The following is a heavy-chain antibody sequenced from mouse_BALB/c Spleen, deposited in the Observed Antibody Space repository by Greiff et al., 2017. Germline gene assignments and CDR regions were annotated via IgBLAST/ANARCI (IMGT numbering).Heavy chain of an antibody. D-gene: IGHD1-1*01. Sequence: EVKLMESGGDLVKPGGSLKLSCAASGFTFSSYGMYWVRQTPEKRLEWVATISDGGSYTYYPDSVKGRFTISRDNAKNNLYLQMSSLKSEDTAMYYCARDLVTTVVGGLDYWGQGTTLTVSS. J-gene: IGHJ2*01. V-gene: IGHV5-4*02. CDR2: ISDGGSYT. CDR1: GFTFSSYG. CDR3: ARDLVTTVVGGLDY.